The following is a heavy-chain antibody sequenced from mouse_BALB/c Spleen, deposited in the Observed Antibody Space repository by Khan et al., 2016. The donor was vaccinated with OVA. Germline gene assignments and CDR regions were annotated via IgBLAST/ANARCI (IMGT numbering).Heavy chain of an antibody. CDR2: IYPGSGST. CDR3: ARGGYSVFAY. CDR1: GYTFTDYV. J-gene: IGHJ3*01. D-gene: IGHD2-14*01. V-gene: IGHV1-77*01. Sequence: QVQLLQSGPDLVKPGASVKMSCKASGYTFTDYVINWVKQRPGQGLEWIGDIYPGSGSTYYNEKFKGKAKLTADKSSNTAYMQLSSLTFEDSAVYFCARGGYSVFAYWGQGTLVTVSA.